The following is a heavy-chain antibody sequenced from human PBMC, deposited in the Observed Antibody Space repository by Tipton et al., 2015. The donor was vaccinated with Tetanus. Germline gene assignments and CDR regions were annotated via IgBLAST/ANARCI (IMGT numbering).Heavy chain of an antibody. CDR3: VRDFAEFDY. CDR1: GFDFSTYW. Sequence: SLRLSCAASGFDFSTYWMSWVRQVPGKGLEWVANINGGGNEKYYVDSVKGRFTISRDNAKNSLYLQMNSLRGEDTAVYYCVRDFAEFDYWGQGTLVTVSS. J-gene: IGHJ4*02. V-gene: IGHV3-7*01. CDR2: INGGGNEK.